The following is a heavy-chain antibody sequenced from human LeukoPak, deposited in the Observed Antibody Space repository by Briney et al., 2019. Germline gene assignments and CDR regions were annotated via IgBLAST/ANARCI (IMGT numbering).Heavy chain of an antibody. V-gene: IGHV3-33*06. D-gene: IGHD2-2*01. CDR3: AKDLQDCSSTSCYDALDY. Sequence: PGRSLRLSCAASGFTFSSYGMHWVRQAPGKGLEWVAVIWYDGSNKYYADSEKGRFTISRDNSKNTLYLQMNSLRAEDTAVYYCAKDLQDCSSTSCYDALDYWGQGTLVNVSS. J-gene: IGHJ4*02. CDR1: GFTFSSYG. CDR2: IWYDGSNK.